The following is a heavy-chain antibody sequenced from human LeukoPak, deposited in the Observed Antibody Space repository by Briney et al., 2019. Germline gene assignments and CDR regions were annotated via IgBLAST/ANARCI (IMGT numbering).Heavy chain of an antibody. V-gene: IGHV4-39*01. D-gene: IGHD3-10*01. J-gene: IGHJ3*02. CDR3: ASEPYGSGSFLGAFDI. CDR2: IYYSGST. CDR1: DDSIRSSAYY. Sequence: PSETLTLTCAVSDDSIRSSAYYWGWIRQPPGKGLEWIGSIYYSGSTYYNPSLKSRVTISVDTSKNQFSLKLSSVTAADTAVYYCASEPYGSGSFLGAFDIWGQGTMVTVSS.